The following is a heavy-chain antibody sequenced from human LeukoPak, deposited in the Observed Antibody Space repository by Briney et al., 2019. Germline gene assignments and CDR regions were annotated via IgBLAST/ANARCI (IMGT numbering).Heavy chain of an antibody. J-gene: IGHJ6*03. CDR2: ISYDGSNK. CDR1: GFTFSSYG. CDR3: ARGVAGGYYYMDV. V-gene: IGHV3-30*03. Sequence: PGGSVRLSCAASGFTFSSYGMHWVRRAPGKGLEWVALISYDGSNKYYADSVKGRFIISRDNAKNSLYLQMNSLRAEDTAVYYCARGVAGGYYYMDVWGKGTTVTVSS. D-gene: IGHD6-19*01.